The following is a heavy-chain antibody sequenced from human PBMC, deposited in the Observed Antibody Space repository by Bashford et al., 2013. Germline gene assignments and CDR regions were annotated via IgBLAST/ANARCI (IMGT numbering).Heavy chain of an antibody. D-gene: IGHD3-10*01. V-gene: IGHV4-34*01. CDR2: INHSGST. CDR1: GGSFSGYY. J-gene: IGHJ4*02. CDR3: ARGGMVRGVRWYS. Sequence: SSETLSLTCAVYGGSFSGYYWSWIRQPPGKGLEWIGEINHSGSTNYNPSLKSRVTISVDTSKNQFSLKLSSVTAADTAVYYCARGGMVRGVRWYSWGQGTLVTVSS.